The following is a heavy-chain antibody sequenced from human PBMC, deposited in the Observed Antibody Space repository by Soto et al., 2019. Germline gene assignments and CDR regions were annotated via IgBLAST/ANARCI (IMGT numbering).Heavy chain of an antibody. CDR2: ISSSSSYI. CDR3: ARDRTGNYDSSGYALYGMDV. CDR1: GLTFSSYS. D-gene: IGHD3-22*01. V-gene: IGHV3-21*01. Sequence: PGGSLRLSGAASGLTFSSYSMNWVLQAPGKGLEWVSSISSSSSYIYYADSVKGRFTISRDNAKNSLYLQMNSLRAEDTAVYYCARDRTGNYDSSGYALYGMDVWGQGTTVTVSS. J-gene: IGHJ6*02.